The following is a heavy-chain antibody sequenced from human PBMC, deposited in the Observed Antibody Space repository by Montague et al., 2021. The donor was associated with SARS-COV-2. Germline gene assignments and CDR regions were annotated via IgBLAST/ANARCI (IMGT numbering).Heavy chain of an antibody. J-gene: IGHJ4*02. CDR3: ARAQNTCFIPNCVNYFEV. CDR2: VHYTGST. CDR1: GDSISSYY. V-gene: IGHV4-59*01. D-gene: IGHD1-1*01. Sequence: SETLSLTCEVSGDSISSYYWSWIRQSPGKGLEWIGYVHYTGSTKYTPSLKTRVTLSLDTPKNHFSLKLRSVTAADTAIYYCARAQNTCFIPNCVNYFEVWGLGAMVTVSS.